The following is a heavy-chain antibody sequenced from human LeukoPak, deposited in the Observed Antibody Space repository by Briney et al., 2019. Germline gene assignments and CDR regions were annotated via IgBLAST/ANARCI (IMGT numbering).Heavy chain of an antibody. CDR1: GFTFSSYG. Sequence: GGSLRLSCAASGFTFSSYGMHWVRQAPGKGLEWVAVISYDGSNKYYADSVKGRFTISRDNSKNTLYLQMNSLRAEDTAVYYCAKESPEEEPHAFDIWGQGTMVTVSS. CDR3: AKESPEEEPHAFDI. CDR2: ISYDGSNK. D-gene: IGHD1-14*01. J-gene: IGHJ3*02. V-gene: IGHV3-30*19.